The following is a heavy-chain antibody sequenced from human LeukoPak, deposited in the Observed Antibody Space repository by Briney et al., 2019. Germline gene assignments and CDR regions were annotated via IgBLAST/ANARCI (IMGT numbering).Heavy chain of an antibody. D-gene: IGHD6-19*01. J-gene: IGHJ4*02. CDR2: INHSGST. V-gene: IGHV4-34*01. CDR3: ARGHPWYSSGWYKYYFDY. Sequence: PSETLSLTCAVYGGSFSGYYWSWIRQPPGKGLEWIGEINHSGSTNYNPSLKSRVTISVDTSKNQFSLKLSSVTAADTAVYYCARGHPWYSSGWYKYYFDYWGQGTLATVSS. CDR1: GGSFSGYY.